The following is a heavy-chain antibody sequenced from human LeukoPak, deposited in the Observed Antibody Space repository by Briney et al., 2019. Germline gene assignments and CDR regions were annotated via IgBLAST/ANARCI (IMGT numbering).Heavy chain of an antibody. D-gene: IGHD3-22*01. V-gene: IGHV3-30*04. CDR1: IHILKFFV. CDR2: ISDYRSNK. CDR3: ARDRPMIIVADAFDI. Sequence: GSSLSLSCAASIHILKFFVMHGASHDLGKELEEVALISDYRSNKYYADSVKGRFTISRDNSKNTLYLQMNSLRAEDTAVYYCARDRPMIIVADAFDIWGQGTMVTVSS. J-gene: IGHJ3*02.